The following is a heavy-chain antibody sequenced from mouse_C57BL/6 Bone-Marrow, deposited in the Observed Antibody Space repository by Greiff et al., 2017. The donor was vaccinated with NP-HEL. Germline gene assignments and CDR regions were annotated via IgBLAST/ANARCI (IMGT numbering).Heavy chain of an antibody. V-gene: IGHV3-6*01. CDR3: AREELTGTPYFDY. Sequence: EVQVVESGPGLVKPSQSLSLTCSVTGYSITSGYYWNWIRQFPGNKLEWMGYISYDGSNNYNPSLKNRISITRDTSKNQFFLKLNSVTTEDTATYYCAREELTGTPYFDYWGQGTTLTVSS. D-gene: IGHD4-1*01. CDR1: GYSITSGYY. CDR2: ISYDGSN. J-gene: IGHJ2*01.